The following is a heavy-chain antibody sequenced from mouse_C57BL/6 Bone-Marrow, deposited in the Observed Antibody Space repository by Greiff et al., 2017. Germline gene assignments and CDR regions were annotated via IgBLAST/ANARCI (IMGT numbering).Heavy chain of an antibody. CDR3: ARSWLLFFDY. Sequence: QVQLQQSGAELAKPGASVKLSCKASGYTFTSYWMHWVKQRPGQGLEWIGYINPSSGYTKYNQKFKAKATLTADKSSRTAYMQLSSLTYEDSAVYYCARSWLLFFDYWGQGTTLTVSS. D-gene: IGHD2-3*01. CDR1: GYTFTSYW. J-gene: IGHJ2*01. CDR2: INPSSGYT. V-gene: IGHV1-7*01.